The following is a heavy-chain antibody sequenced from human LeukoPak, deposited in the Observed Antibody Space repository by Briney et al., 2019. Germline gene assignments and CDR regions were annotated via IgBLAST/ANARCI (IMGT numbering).Heavy chain of an antibody. CDR2: ISYDGSNK. J-gene: IGHJ6*03. CDR1: GFTFSSYA. CDR3: AKAAFNYYYYYMDV. V-gene: IGHV3-30*04. Sequence: GGSLRLSCAASGFTFSSYAMHWVRQAPGKGLEWVAVISYDGSNKYYADSVKGRFTISRDNSKNTLYLQMNSLRAEDTAVYYCAKAAFNYYYYYMDVWGTGTTVTVSS.